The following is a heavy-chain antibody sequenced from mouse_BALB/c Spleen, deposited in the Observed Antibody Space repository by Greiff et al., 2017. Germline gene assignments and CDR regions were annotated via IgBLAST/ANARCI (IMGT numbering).Heavy chain of an antibody. CDR1: GFNIKDYY. J-gene: IGHJ3*01. CDR2: IDPENGNT. D-gene: IGHD3-1*01. Sequence: VQLKQSGAELVRPGALVKLSCKASGFNIKDYYMHWVKQRPEQGLEWIGWIDPENGNTIYDPKFQGKASITADTSSNTAYLQLSSLTSEDTAVYYCARRGYGGFAYWGQGTLVTVSA. V-gene: IGHV14-1*02. CDR3: ARRGYGGFAY.